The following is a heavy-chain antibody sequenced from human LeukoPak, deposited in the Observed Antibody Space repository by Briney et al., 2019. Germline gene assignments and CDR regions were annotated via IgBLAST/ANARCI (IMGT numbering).Heavy chain of an antibody. Sequence: PSETLSLTCTVSGGSISSYYWSWIRQPPGKGLEWIGYIYYTGSTYYNPSLKSRVTISVDASKNQFSLKLSSVTAADTAVYYCARHIERSSSVDYWGQGTLVTVSS. J-gene: IGHJ4*02. CDR1: GGSISSYY. CDR3: ARHIERSSSVDY. D-gene: IGHD6-13*01. CDR2: IYYTGST. V-gene: IGHV4-59*08.